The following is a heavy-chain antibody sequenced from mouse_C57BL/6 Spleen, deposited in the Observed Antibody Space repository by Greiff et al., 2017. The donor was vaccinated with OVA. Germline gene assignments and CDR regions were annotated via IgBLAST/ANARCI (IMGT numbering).Heavy chain of an antibody. CDR2: LDPENGDT. D-gene: IGHD1-1*01. J-gene: IGHJ2*01. CDR3: FITTVERYYFDY. CDR1: GFNIKDDY. V-gene: IGHV14-4*01. Sequence: EVQLQQSGAELVRPGASVKLSCTASGFNIKDDYMHWVKQRPEQGLEWIGWLDPENGDTEYASKFQGKATITADTSSNTAYLQLSSLTSEDTAVYYCFITTVERYYFDYGGQGTTLTVSS.